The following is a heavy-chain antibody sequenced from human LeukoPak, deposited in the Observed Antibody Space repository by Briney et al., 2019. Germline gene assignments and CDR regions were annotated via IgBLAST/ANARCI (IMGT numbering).Heavy chain of an antibody. CDR1: GYSFTKYW. CDR2: IYHGDSDN. CDR3: ARHFVSSGWSDY. Sequence: GESLKILCKGSGYSFTKYWIGRVRQMPGEGLEWMGIIYHGDSDNRHSPSFQGQVTNSADKSISTAYLQWSSLKASDTAMYYCARHFVSSGWSDYWGQGTLVTVSS. J-gene: IGHJ4*02. V-gene: IGHV5-51*01. D-gene: IGHD6-19*01.